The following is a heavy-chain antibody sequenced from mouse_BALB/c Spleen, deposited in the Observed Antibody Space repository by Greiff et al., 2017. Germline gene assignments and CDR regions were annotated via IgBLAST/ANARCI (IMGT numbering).Heavy chain of an antibody. CDR3: TNLYYRYDDPYAMDY. J-gene: IGHJ4*01. D-gene: IGHD2-14*01. Sequence: EVMLVESGPGLVKPSQSLSLSCTVSGYSFTSDYVWYLIRQLPGNKVEWMGYISYCGSTSYNPSFKSRISITRDTSKNQFFLQLNSVTTEDTATYYGTNLYYRYDDPYAMDYWGQGTSVTVSS. CDR2: ISYCGST. V-gene: IGHV3-2*02. CDR1: GYSFTSDYV.